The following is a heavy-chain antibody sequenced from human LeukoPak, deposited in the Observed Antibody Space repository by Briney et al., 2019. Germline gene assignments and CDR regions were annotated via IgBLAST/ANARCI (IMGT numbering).Heavy chain of an antibody. D-gene: IGHD3-22*01. CDR3: ASLFYYDSSGQWG. J-gene: IGHJ4*02. Sequence: PGGSLRLSCAASGFTFRSYWMSWVRQAPGKGLEWVANIKQDGSEKYYVDSVKGRFTISRDNAKNSLYLQMNSLRAEDTAVYYCASLFYYDSSGQWGWGQGTLVTVSS. CDR1: GFTFRSYW. CDR2: IKQDGSEK. V-gene: IGHV3-7*01.